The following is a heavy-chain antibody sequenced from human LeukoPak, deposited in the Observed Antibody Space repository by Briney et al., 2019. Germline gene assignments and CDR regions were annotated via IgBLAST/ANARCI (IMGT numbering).Heavy chain of an antibody. CDR2: INSDGSST. CDR3: ARGSDCSSTSCYRGSWFDP. V-gene: IGHV3-74*01. CDR1: GFTFSSYW. Sequence: GGSLRLSCAASGFTFSSYWMHWVRQAPGKGLVWASRINSDGSSTSYADSVKGRFTISRDNAKNTLYLQMNSLRAEDTAVYYCARGSDCSSTSCYRGSWFDPWGQGTLVTVSS. D-gene: IGHD2-2*01. J-gene: IGHJ5*02.